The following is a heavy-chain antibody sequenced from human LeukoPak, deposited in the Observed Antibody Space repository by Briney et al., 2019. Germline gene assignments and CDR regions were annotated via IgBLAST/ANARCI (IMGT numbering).Heavy chain of an antibody. Sequence: SVKVSXKASGGTFSSYAISWVRQAPGQGLEWMGGIIPIFGTANYAQKFQGRVTITADESTSTAYMELSSLRSEDTAVYYCAIALSEYSSTWGGYWGQGTLVTVSS. CDR3: AIALSEYSSTWGGY. V-gene: IGHV1-69*01. CDR1: GGTFSSYA. J-gene: IGHJ4*02. CDR2: IIPIFGTA. D-gene: IGHD6-6*01.